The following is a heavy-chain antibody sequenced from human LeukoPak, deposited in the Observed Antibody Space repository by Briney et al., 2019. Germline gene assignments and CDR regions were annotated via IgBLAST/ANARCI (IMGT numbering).Heavy chain of an antibody. V-gene: IGHV1-69*13. CDR3: ANTDCSSTSCYEPYFDY. J-gene: IGHJ4*02. CDR2: ILPILGTG. Sequence: ASVKVSCKASGGTFNTYAISWVRQAPGQGLEWMGGILPILGTGNYAQKFQGRVTITADESTSTAYMELSSLRSEDTAVYYCANTDCSSTSCYEPYFDYWGQGTLVTVSS. D-gene: IGHD2-2*01. CDR1: GGTFNTYA.